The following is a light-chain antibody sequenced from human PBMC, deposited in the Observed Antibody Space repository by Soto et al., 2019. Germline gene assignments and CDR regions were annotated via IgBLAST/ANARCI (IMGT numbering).Light chain of an antibody. CDR3: SSYTSSSTVV. V-gene: IGLV2-14*01. CDR1: GSDIGGYNY. Sequence: QSALTQPASVSGSPGQSITISCTGTGSDIGGYNYVSWYQQHPGKAPKLLIYEVNNRPSGVSNRFSGSKSGNTASLTMSGLQAEDEADYYCSSYTSSSTVVFGGGTKLNVL. CDR2: EVN. J-gene: IGLJ2*01.